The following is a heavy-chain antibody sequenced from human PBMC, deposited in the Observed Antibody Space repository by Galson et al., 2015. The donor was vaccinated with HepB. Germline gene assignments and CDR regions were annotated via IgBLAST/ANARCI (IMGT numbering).Heavy chain of an antibody. CDR1: GFTFSSYA. D-gene: IGHD2-2*01. Sequence: SLRLSCAASGFTFSSYAMSWVRQAPGKGLEWVSAISGSGGSTYYADSVKGQFTISRDNSKNTLYLQMNSLRAEDTAVYYCAKALTHCSSTSCRYYFDYWGQGTLATVSS. CDR2: ISGSGGST. CDR3: AKALTHCSSTSCRYYFDY. J-gene: IGHJ4*02. V-gene: IGHV3-23*01.